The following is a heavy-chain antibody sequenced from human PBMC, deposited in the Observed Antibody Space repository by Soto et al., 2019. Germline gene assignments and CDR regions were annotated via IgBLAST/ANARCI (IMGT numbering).Heavy chain of an antibody. V-gene: IGHV1-8*01. D-gene: IGHD3-10*01. Sequence: QVQLVQSGAELKKPGASVKVSCKASGYTFSNYDMNWVRQATGQGPEWIGWVNPNNGDTGYAQKFQCLFTLTTHISTTSAYMELTSLRSEDTAIYYCEKVSRKGSAIDFDYWGQGTLITVSS. CDR2: VNPNNGDT. J-gene: IGHJ4*02. CDR3: EKVSRKGSAIDFDY. CDR1: GYTFSNYD.